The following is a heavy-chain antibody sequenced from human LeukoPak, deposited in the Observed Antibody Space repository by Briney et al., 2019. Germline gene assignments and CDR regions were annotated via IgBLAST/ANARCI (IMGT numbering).Heavy chain of an antibody. Sequence: GGSLRLSCAASGFTVSSNYMSWVRQAPGKGLEWVSVIYSGGSTYYADSVKGRFTISRDTFKNTVNLQMNSLRAEDTAVYYCASWPGGWYGEDSWGQGTLVTVSS. CDR2: IYSGGST. V-gene: IGHV3-53*01. CDR3: ASWPGGWYGEDS. D-gene: IGHD6-19*01. J-gene: IGHJ4*02. CDR1: GFTVSSNY.